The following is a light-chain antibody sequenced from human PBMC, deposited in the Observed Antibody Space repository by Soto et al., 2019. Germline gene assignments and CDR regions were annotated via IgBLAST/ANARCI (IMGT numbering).Light chain of an antibody. CDR3: QQSYSILRT. J-gene: IGKJ3*01. V-gene: IGKV1-39*01. Sequence: DIQMTQSPSSLSASVGDRVTISCRASQRISNYLNWYQQKPGKAPKLLIYAASSLQSGVPSRFSGSGSGTDFTLPITSLQPEDFATYYCQQSYSILRTFGPGTKVDIK. CDR1: QRISNY. CDR2: AAS.